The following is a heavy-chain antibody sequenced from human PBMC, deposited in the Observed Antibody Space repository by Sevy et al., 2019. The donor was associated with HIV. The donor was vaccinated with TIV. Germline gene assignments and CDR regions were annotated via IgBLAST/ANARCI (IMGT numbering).Heavy chain of an antibody. D-gene: IGHD3-3*01. CDR3: ARDNFLYFWSGHYDS. V-gene: IGHV3-30-3*01. Sequence: GGSLRLSCAASGFTFSNYAIHWVRKAPGKGLEWVAVLSYDGSDKDYADFVKGRFTISRNNFNNTIYLHMNSLKIEDIAVYCYARDNFLYFWSGHYDSWGPGTLVTVSS. CDR1: GFTFSNYA. J-gene: IGHJ5*02. CDR2: LSYDGSDK.